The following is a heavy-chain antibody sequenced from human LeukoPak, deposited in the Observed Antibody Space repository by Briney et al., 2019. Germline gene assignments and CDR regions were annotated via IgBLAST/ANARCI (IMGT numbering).Heavy chain of an antibody. D-gene: IGHD4-11*01. V-gene: IGHV1-69*01. CDR2: IIPIFGTA. CDR1: GGTFSIYA. J-gene: IGHJ5*02. CDR3: ARDQGVTTLGDKDDNWFDP. Sequence: GSSVKVSCKASGGTFSIYAISWVREAPGQGLEWMGGIIPIFGTANYAQKFQGRVTITADESTSTAYMELSSLRSEDTAVYYCARDQGVTTLGDKDDNWFDPWGQGTLVTVSS.